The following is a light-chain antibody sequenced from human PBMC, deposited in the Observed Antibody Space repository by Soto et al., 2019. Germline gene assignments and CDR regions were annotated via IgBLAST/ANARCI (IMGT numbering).Light chain of an antibody. Sequence: QSVLTQPPSASGTPGQRVVISCSGSNSNIGTYTVNWYQQLPGMAPRLLIYTDYQRPSGVPDRFSGSKSGTSASLPISGLQSEDEADYYCASWDDSLSGGVFGGGTKLTVL. V-gene: IGLV1-44*01. CDR2: TDY. CDR1: NSNIGTYT. J-gene: IGLJ3*02. CDR3: ASWDDSLSGGV.